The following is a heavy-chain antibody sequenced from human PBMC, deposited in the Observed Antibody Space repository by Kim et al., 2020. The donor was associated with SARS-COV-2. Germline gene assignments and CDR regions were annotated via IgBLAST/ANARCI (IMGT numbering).Heavy chain of an antibody. Sequence: GGSLRLSCAASTSTFSNYSMSWVRQAPGKGLEWVASISTNSHYKYYEDSVKGRFTVSRDNTRNVLFLQMNNLRVEDAAVYYSSKDVGYSSGGYNYWGQGIPVTVSS. J-gene: IGHJ4*02. CDR3: SKDVGYSSGGYNY. CDR2: ISTNSHYK. CDR1: TSTFSNYS. D-gene: IGHD2-15*01. V-gene: IGHV3-21*04.